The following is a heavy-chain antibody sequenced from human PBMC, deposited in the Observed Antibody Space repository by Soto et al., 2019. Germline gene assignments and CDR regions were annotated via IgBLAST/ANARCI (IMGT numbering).Heavy chain of an antibody. Sequence: GASVKVSCKASGYTFTSYGISWVRQAPGQGLEWMGWISAYNGNTSYAQKLQGRVTMTTDTSTSTAYMELRSLRSEDTAVYYCASWYYYDSSGYSSRGNYYYYYGMDVWGQGTTVTVYS. V-gene: IGHV1-18*04. CDR2: ISAYNGNT. J-gene: IGHJ6*02. CDR3: ASWYYYDSSGYSSRGNYYYYYGMDV. CDR1: GYTFTSYG. D-gene: IGHD3-22*01.